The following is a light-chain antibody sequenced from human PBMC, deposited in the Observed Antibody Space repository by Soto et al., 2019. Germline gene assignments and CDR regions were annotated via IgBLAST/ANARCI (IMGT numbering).Light chain of an antibody. J-gene: IGLJ1*01. CDR1: SSDVGGYNY. CDR3: SSYTSSSTPWV. V-gene: IGLV2-14*01. Sequence: QSALTQPASVSGSPGQSITISCTGTSSDVGGYNYVSWYQQHPGKAPKLMIYDVSSRPSGVSNRFSGSKSGNTASLTISGLQAEDEADYYCSSYTSSSTPWVFGTGTQLTVL. CDR2: DVS.